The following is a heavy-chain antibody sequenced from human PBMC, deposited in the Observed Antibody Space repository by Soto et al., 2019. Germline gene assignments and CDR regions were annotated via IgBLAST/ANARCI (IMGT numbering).Heavy chain of an antibody. CDR3: ARDDGYSSGWRPPALDY. J-gene: IGHJ4*02. D-gene: IGHD6-19*01. CDR2: IYYSGST. CDR1: GGSISSYY. V-gene: IGHV4-59*01. Sequence: PSETLSLTCTVSGGSISSYYWSWIRQPPGKGLEWIGYIYYSGSTNYNPSLKSRVTISVDTSKNQFSLKLSSVTAADTAVYYCARDDGYSSGWRPPALDYWGQGTLVTVSS.